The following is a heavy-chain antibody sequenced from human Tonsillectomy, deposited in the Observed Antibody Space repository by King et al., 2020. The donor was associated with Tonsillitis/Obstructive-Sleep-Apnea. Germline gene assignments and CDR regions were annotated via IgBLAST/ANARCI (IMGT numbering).Heavy chain of an antibody. CDR3: AKDRRRVGYFDWLPVYFFDY. CDR1: GFTFSTYW. CDR2: IKQDGSEK. Sequence: VQLVESGGGLVQPGGSLRLSCAASGFTFSTYWMSWVRQAPGKGLEWVANIKQDGSEKYYVDSVKGRFTISRDNAKKSLYLQMNSLRAEDTAVYYCAKDRRRVGYFDWLPVYFFDYWGQRTLAT. J-gene: IGHJ4*02. D-gene: IGHD3-9*01. V-gene: IGHV3-7*03.